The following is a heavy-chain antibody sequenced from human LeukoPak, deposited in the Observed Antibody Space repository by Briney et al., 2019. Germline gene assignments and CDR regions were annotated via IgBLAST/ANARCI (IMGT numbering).Heavy chain of an antibody. D-gene: IGHD6-6*01. CDR3: VRDKGTSYLSSFDY. CDR1: GGSFSGYY. CDR2: INHSGST. J-gene: IGHJ4*02. Sequence: SETLSLTCAVYGGSFSGYYWSWIRQPPGKGLEWIGEINHSGSTNYNPSLKSRVTISVDTSKNQFSLKLSSVTAADTAVYYCVRDKGTSYLSSFDYWGQGTLVTVSS. V-gene: IGHV4-34*01.